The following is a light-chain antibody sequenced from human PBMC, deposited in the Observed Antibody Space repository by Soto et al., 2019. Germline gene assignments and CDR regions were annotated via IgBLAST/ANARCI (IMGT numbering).Light chain of an antibody. V-gene: IGKV4-1*01. J-gene: IGKJ1*01. CDR3: QQYYSTPRT. CDR1: QDIATY. Sequence: DIQMTQPPSSLSASVGNGDTSTCEASQDIATYLNWYQQKPGQPPKLLIYWASARESGVPDRFSGSGSGTDFTLTISSLQAEDVAVYYCQQYYSTPRTFGQGAKVE. CDR2: WAS.